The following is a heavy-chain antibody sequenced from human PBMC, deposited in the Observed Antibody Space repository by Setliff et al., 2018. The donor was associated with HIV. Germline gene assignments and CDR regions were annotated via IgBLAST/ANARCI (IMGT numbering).Heavy chain of an antibody. Sequence: ASVKVSCKASGGTFSSYAISWVRQAPGQGLEWVGWISVYSGNTNYAQKLQGRVTLTTDTSTSTAYMELRSLRFDDTAVYYCARDRGVGLQFLEWTGQYYMDVWGKGTTVTVSS. J-gene: IGHJ6*03. CDR2: ISVYSGNT. V-gene: IGHV1-18*01. D-gene: IGHD3-3*01. CDR3: ARDRGVGLQFLEWTGQYYMDV. CDR1: GGTFSSYA.